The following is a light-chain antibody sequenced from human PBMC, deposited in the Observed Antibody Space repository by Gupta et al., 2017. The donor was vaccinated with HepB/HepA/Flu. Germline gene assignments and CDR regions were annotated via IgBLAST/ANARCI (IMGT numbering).Light chain of an antibody. V-gene: IGLV1-40*01. CDR2: GNN. J-gene: IGLJ2*01. Sequence: QSVLTQPPSVSGAPGQRVTLSCTGSSSNIGADYDVHWYQHLPGTAPKLLIYGNNYRPSGVPDRFSGSKSGTSASLAITGLQAEDEADYYCQSYDSSLSVVFGGGTKLTVL. CDR3: QSYDSSLSVV. CDR1: SSNIGADYD.